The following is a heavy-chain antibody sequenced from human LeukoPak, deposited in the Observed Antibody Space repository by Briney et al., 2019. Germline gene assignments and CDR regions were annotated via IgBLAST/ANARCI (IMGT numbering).Heavy chain of an antibody. V-gene: IGHV3-23*01. CDR1: GFTFSSYG. CDR3: ATDYYVSGSYYRLFY. J-gene: IGHJ4*02. D-gene: IGHD3-10*01. Sequence: PGGTLRLSCAASGFTFSSYGMNWVRQAPGKGLEWVSAISGSGGTTYYADSLRGRFTISRDNSKNTLYLQMNNLRAEDTAIYYCATDYYVSGSYYRLFYWGQGTLVTVSS. CDR2: ISGSGGTT.